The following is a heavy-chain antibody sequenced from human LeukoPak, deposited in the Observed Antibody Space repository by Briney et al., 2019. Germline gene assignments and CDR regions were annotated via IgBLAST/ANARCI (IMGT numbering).Heavy chain of an antibody. CDR3: AKVRATIRSYFDY. Sequence: PGGSLRLSCAASGFTFSNYAMSWVRQAPGKGLEWVSAISDSGGSTYYADSVKGRFTISRDNSKNTLYLQMDSLRAEDTALYYCAKVRATIRSYFDYWGQGTLVTVSS. V-gene: IGHV3-23*01. D-gene: IGHD1-26*01. J-gene: IGHJ4*02. CDR1: GFTFSNYA. CDR2: ISDSGGST.